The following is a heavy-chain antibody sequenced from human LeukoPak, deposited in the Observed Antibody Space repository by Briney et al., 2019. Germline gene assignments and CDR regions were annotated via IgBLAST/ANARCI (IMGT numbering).Heavy chain of an antibody. CDR3: ARTRGGNWNYDTYYYYYGMDV. Sequence: PGGSLRLSCAASGFTFSSYSMDWVRQAPGKGLEWASSISSSSSYIYYADSVKGRFTISRDNAKNSLYLQMNSLRAEDTAVYYCARTRGGNWNYDTYYYYYGMDVWGQGTTVTVSS. D-gene: IGHD1-7*01. CDR1: GFTFSSYS. CDR2: ISSSSSYI. J-gene: IGHJ6*02. V-gene: IGHV3-21*01.